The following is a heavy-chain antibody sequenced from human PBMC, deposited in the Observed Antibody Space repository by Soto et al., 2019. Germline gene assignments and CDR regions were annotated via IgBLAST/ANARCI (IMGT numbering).Heavy chain of an antibody. V-gene: IGHV5-51*01. J-gene: IGHJ6*02. D-gene: IGHD6-13*01. CDR2: IYPGDSDT. CDR1: GYSFTSYW. CDR3: ARTSAAGKYYYGMDV. Sequence: KIAGESLKISCKGSGYSFTSYWIGWVRQMPGKGLEWMGIIYPGDSDTRYSPSFQGQVTISADKSISTAYLQWSSLKASDTAMYYCARTSAAGKYYYGMDVWGQGTTVTVSS.